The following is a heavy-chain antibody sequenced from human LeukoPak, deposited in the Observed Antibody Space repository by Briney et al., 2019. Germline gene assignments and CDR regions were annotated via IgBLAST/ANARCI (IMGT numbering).Heavy chain of an antibody. CDR2: IYYSGST. CDR1: GGSISSYY. CDR3: ARRVTNWYFDL. J-gene: IGHJ2*01. D-gene: IGHD3-10*01. Sequence: PSETLSLTCTGSGGSISSYYWSWIRRPPGKGLEWIGKIYYSGSTNYNPSLKSRVTISVDTSKNQFSLELSSVTAADTAVYHCARRVTNWYFDLWGRGTLVTVSS. V-gene: IGHV4-59*08.